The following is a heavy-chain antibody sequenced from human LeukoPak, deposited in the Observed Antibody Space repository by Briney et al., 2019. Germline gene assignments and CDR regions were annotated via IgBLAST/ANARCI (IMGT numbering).Heavy chain of an antibody. V-gene: IGHV4-59*12. J-gene: IGHJ4*02. CDR3: ARLGGGYAFFDY. Sequence: PSETLSLTCTVSGGSFSVYDWSWIRQPPGKGLEWIGNIFYSGSTNYNPSLKSRVTISVDKSKNQFYLKLSSVNAADTALFYCARLGGGYAFFDYWGQGTLVTVSS. CDR1: GGSFSVYD. CDR2: IFYSGST. D-gene: IGHD5-12*01.